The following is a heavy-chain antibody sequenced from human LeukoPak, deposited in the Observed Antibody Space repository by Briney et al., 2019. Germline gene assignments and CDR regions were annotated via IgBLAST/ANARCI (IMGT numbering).Heavy chain of an antibody. CDR1: GGSISSSSYY. D-gene: IGHD1-26*01. Sequence: KASETLSLTCTVSGGSISSSSYYWGWTRQPPGKGLEWIGSIYYSGSTYYNPSLKSRVTISVDTSKNQFSLKLSSVTAADTAVYYCARDIPFGGATGGDDYWGQGTLVTVSS. CDR3: ARDIPFGGATGGDDY. V-gene: IGHV4-39*07. J-gene: IGHJ4*02. CDR2: IYYSGST.